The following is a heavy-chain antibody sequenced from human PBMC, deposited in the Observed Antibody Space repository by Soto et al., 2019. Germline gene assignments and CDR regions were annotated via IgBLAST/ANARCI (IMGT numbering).Heavy chain of an antibody. CDR3: ARGLWFGESPFNNWFDP. V-gene: IGHV3-53*04. D-gene: IGHD3-10*01. CDR1: GCXVSSNY. J-gene: IGHJ5*02. CDR2: IYSGGST. Sequence: WVSLXLPCAASGCXVSSNYMSWIRQAPGKGLEWVSVIYSGGSTYYADSVKGRFTISRHNSKNTLSLQMNSLRAEDTAVYYCARGLWFGESPFNNWFDPWGQGTLVTVSS.